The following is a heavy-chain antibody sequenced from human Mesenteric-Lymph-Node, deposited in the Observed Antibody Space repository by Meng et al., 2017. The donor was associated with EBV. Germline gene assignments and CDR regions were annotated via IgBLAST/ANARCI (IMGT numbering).Heavy chain of an antibody. V-gene: IGHV4-34*01. Sequence: QVQLQQWGARLLKPSETLSLTCAVYGGSFSAYYWNYIRQPPGKGLEWIGKIHHSETADYNPSLEDRVIISADTSKNQFSLKLTSVTAADTAVYYCARQGYCRTTTCSTWFDPWGQGTLVTVSS. CDR1: GGSFSAYY. J-gene: IGHJ5*02. CDR2: IHHSETA. CDR3: ARQGYCRTTTCSTWFDP. D-gene: IGHD2-2*01.